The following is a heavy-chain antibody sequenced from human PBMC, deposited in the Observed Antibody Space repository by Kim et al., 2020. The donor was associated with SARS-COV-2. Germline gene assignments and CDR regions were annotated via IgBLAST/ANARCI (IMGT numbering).Heavy chain of an antibody. V-gene: IGHV3-23*01. D-gene: IGHD6-13*01. CDR3: AKDTVAAAGYYYYYYGMDV. J-gene: IGHJ6*02. Sequence: GRVTISRDNSKNTLYLQMNSLRAEDTAVYYCAKDTVAAAGYYYYYYGMDVWGQGTTVTVSS.